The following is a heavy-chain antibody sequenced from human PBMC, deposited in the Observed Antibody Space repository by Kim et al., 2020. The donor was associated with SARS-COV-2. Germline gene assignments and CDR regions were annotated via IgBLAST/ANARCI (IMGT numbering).Heavy chain of an antibody. CDR3: ARGESIAVAGLFYYYYGMDV. CDR1: GFTFSSYS. Sequence: GGSLRLSCAASGFTFSSYSMNWVRQAPGKGLEWVSSISSSSYIYYADSVKGRFTISRDNAKNSLYLQMNSLRAEDTAVYYCARGESIAVAGLFYYYYGMDVWGQGTTVTVSS. J-gene: IGHJ6*02. D-gene: IGHD6-19*01. CDR2: ISSSSYI. V-gene: IGHV3-21*01.